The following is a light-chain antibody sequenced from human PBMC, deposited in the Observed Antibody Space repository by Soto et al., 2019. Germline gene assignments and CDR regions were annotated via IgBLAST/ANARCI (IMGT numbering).Light chain of an antibody. CDR1: QYINSY. CDR3: QQSFSPPFT. Sequence: DIQMTQSPSSLSASVGDRITITCRASQYINSYVNWYQQKAGKAPELLIYASDTLQSVVTSRFSGSGSGTEFTLTIGSLQPEDFATYYCQQSFSPPFTFGLGTKVEIQ. CDR2: ASD. J-gene: IGKJ3*01. V-gene: IGKV1-39*01.